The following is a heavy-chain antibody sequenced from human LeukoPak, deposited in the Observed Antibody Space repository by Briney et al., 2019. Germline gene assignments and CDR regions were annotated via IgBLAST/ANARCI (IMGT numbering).Heavy chain of an antibody. Sequence: PGGSLRLSCAASGFTFSSYAMSWVRQAPGKGLEWVSAISGSGGSTYYADSVKGRFTISRDNSKNTLYLQMNSLRAEDTAVYYCAKDRVDSGSYYDAFDIWGQGTMVTVSS. CDR1: GFTFSSYA. D-gene: IGHD1-26*01. J-gene: IGHJ3*02. CDR2: ISGSGGST. CDR3: AKDRVDSGSYYDAFDI. V-gene: IGHV3-23*01.